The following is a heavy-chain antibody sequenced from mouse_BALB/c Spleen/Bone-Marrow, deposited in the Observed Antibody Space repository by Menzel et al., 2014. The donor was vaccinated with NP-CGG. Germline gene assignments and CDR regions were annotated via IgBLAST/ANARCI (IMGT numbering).Heavy chain of an antibody. CDR2: IYPGDGST. D-gene: IGHD2-14*01. Sequence: VKLQESGPELVKPGASVKMSCKASGYTFTSYLIHWVKQRPGQGLEWIGWIYPGDGSTKYNEKFKVKTTLTADKSSSTAYMFLSSLTSEDSAIYFCAYYRYDEYFDVWGAGTTVTVSS. V-gene: IGHV1S56*01. J-gene: IGHJ1*01. CDR3: AYYRYDEYFDV. CDR1: GYTFTSYL.